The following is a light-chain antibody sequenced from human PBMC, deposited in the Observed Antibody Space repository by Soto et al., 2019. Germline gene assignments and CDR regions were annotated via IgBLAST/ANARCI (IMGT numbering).Light chain of an antibody. CDR3: QQYGRSSYT. V-gene: IGKV3-20*01. CDR2: GAS. CDR1: QSVSSNY. Sequence: DIVLTQSPDTLSLSPGERATLSCRASQSVSSNYLAWYQQKPGQAPRLLIYGASTRATGIPDRFSGSGSGTDFTLTISRLEPEDFAVYYCQQYGRSSYTFGQGTRLDIQ. J-gene: IGKJ2*01.